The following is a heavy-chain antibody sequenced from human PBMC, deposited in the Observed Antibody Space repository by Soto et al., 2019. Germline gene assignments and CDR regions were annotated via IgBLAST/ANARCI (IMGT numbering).Heavy chain of an antibody. D-gene: IGHD6-19*01. J-gene: IGHJ4*02. CDR3: ARAWVGSSGWYTFDY. Sequence: PSETLSLTCTVSGGSISSYFWSWIRQPPGRGLEWIGHIHYSGSTNYNPSLKSRVTISVDTSKNQVSLKLTSVTAADTALYYCARAWVGSSGWYTFDYWGQGTLVTVSS. CDR2: IHYSGST. V-gene: IGHV4-59*08. CDR1: GGSISSYF.